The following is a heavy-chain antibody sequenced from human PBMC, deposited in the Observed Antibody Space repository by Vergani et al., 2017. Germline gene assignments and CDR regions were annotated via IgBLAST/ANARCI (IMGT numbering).Heavy chain of an antibody. CDR1: GFPFSRYA. CDR2: ISRSGFNT. CDR3: AKDVLGDSSDLDS. D-gene: IGHD3-22*01. J-gene: IGHJ4*02. V-gene: IGHV3-23*01. Sequence: HLLESGGGLVQPGGSLRLSCAASGFPFSRYALTWVRQAPGKGLEWVSTISRSGFNTYYADSVKGRFTVSRDNSKNTLFLQMNSLRAGDTAVYYCAKDVLGDSSDLDSWGPGTLVTVSS.